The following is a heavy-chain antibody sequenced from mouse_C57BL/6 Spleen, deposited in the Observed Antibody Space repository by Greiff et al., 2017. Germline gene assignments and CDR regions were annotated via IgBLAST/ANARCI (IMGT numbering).Heavy chain of an antibody. V-gene: IGHV1-52*01. CDR3: ARSGGYLYWYFDV. D-gene: IGHD2-3*01. Sequence: QVQLKQPGAELVRPGSSVKLSCKASGYTFTSYWMHWVKQRPIQGLEWIGNIDPSDSETHYNQKFKDKATLTVDKSSSTAYMQLSSLTSEGSAVYDCARSGGYLYWYFDVWGTGTTVTVSS. J-gene: IGHJ1*03. CDR2: IDPSDSET. CDR1: GYTFTSYW.